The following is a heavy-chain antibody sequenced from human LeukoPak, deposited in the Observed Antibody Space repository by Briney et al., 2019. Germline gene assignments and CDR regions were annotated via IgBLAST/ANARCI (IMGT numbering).Heavy chain of an antibody. CDR3: ARGSGSYGY. Sequence: PSETLSLTCTVSGGCISSSSYYWGWIRQPPGKGLEWIGSIYYSRSTYYNPSRKSRVTISVDTSKNQFSLKLSSVTAADTAVYYCARGSGSYGYWGQGTLVTVSS. V-gene: IGHV4-39*01. CDR2: IYYSRST. CDR1: GGCISSSSYY. J-gene: IGHJ4*02. D-gene: IGHD1-26*01.